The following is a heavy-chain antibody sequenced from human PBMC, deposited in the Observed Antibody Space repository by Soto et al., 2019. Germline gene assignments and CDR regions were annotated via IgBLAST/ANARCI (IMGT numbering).Heavy chain of an antibody. CDR1: GYIFVNYG. CDR2: ISPYSGNT. CDR3: AMVDNYVTPPPQDV. J-gene: IGHJ6*02. V-gene: IGHV1-18*01. D-gene: IGHD3-16*01. Sequence: QVQLVQSGDEVRKPGSSVKVSCKASGYIFVNYGIAWVRQAPGQGLEWMGWISPYSGNTHYASKVQGRLPMTSDTSTSTANMDLESVTYDDTAVYYCAMVDNYVTPPPQDVWGQGTTVTVSS.